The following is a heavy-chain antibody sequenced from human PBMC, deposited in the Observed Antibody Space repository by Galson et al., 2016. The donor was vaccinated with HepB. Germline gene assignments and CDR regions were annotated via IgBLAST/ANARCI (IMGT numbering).Heavy chain of an antibody. J-gene: IGHJ4*02. CDR1: GASVIGYY. D-gene: IGHD7-27*01. Sequence: SETLSLTCTVSGASVIGYYWGWVRQSAGKGLEWIGRIYSSGNTDYNPSLQSRVTMSVDTSKNQFSLKLTSVTAADTAVYFCAGEELGGEDYWGQGILVTVSS. CDR3: AGEELGGEDY. CDR2: IYSSGNT. V-gene: IGHV4-4*07.